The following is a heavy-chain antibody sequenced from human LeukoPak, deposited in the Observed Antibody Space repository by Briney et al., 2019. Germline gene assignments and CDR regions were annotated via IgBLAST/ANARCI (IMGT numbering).Heavy chain of an antibody. V-gene: IGHV3-23*01. D-gene: IGHD6-13*01. CDR1: GFTFSSFA. Sequence: GGSLRLSCAASGFTFSSFAMSWVRQAPGKGLEWVSAISGSGGSTYYADSVKGRFTISRDNSKNTLYLQMNSLRAEDTAVYYCARSYSSSWYTFDYWGQGTLVTVSS. J-gene: IGHJ4*02. CDR3: ARSYSSSWYTFDY. CDR2: ISGSGGST.